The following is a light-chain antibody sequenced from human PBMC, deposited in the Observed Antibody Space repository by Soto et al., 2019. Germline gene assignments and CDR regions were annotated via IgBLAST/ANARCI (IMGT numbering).Light chain of an antibody. V-gene: IGKV1-5*01. CDR2: DAS. Sequence: DIQMTQSPSALSASIGDRVTITCRASQNVSTWLAWYQQKPGKAPRSLIFDASKLESGVSSRLSGTGSGTEFTLTISNLQADDSGTYFCQRYYAFSPWTFGQGTKVQIK. CDR3: QRYYAFSPWT. J-gene: IGKJ1*01. CDR1: QNVSTW.